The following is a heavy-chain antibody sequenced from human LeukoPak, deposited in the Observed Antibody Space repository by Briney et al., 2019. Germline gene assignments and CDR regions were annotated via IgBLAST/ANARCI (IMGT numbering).Heavy chain of an antibody. CDR1: GYTFTSYD. D-gene: IGHD2-8*01. V-gene: IGHV1-8*01. CDR3: ARGGTGTNTRLMRYYYYYYMDV. CDR2: MNPNSGNT. J-gene: IGHJ6*03. Sequence: ASVKVSCKASGYTFTSYDINWVRQATGQGLEWMGWMNPNSGNTGYAQKFQGRVTMTRNTSISTAYMELSSLRSEDTAVYYCARGGTGTNTRLMRYYYYYYMDVWGKGTTVTVSS.